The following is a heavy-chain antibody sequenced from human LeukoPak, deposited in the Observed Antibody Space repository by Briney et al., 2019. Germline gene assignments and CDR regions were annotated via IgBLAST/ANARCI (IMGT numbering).Heavy chain of an antibody. V-gene: IGHV5-10-1*01. CDR3: ARHPFPTSSGCYNY. J-gene: IGHJ4*02. CDR1: GYSFTSYW. CDR2: IDPSDSYT. Sequence: GESLKISCKGSGYSFTSYWLSWVRQMPGTGLEWMGRIDPSDSYTNYSPSFQGHVTISADKSISTAYLQWSSLKASDTAMYYCARHPFPTSSGCYNYWGQGTLVTVSS. D-gene: IGHD6-19*01.